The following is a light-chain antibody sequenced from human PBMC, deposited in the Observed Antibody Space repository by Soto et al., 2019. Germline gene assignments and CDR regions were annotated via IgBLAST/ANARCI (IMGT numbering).Light chain of an antibody. CDR2: AAS. CDR3: QQSYSTVWT. V-gene: IGKV1-39*01. Sequence: DIQMTQSPSSLSAPVGDRVTITCRASQSISSYLNWYQQKPGKAPKLLIYAASSLQSGVPSRFSGSGSGTDSTLTISSLQPEDFATYYCQQSYSTVWTFGQGTKVDIK. CDR1: QSISSY. J-gene: IGKJ1*01.